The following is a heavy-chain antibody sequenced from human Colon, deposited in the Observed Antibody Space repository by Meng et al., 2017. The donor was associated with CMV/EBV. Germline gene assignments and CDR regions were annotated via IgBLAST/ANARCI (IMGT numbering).Heavy chain of an antibody. Sequence: GGSLRLSCAASGFSVSRNYVSWVRQGPGKGLEWLSVIYDTGTRYYADSVKGRFTVSRDDSTNTVFLQMNNLRAEDTAVYYCARNRLECGGDCYFADSWGQGTLVTVSS. CDR1: GFSVSRNY. D-gene: IGHD2-21*02. CDR2: IYDTGTR. V-gene: IGHV3-53*01. J-gene: IGHJ4*02. CDR3: ARNRLECGGDCYFADS.